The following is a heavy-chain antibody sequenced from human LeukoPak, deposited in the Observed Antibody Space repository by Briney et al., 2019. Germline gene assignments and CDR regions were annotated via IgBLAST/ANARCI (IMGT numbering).Heavy chain of an antibody. CDR3: AHFRGGAFDF. J-gene: IGHJ3*01. CDR1: GGSISSYY. Sequence: SETLSLTCTVSGGSISSYYWGWIRQPPGKGLEWIGHIYYSGSTNDNPSLKSRVTISVDTSKNQFSLKLSSVTAADTAVYYCAHFRGGAFDFWGRGTMVTVSS. V-gene: IGHV4-59*08. D-gene: IGHD3-16*01. CDR2: IYYSGST.